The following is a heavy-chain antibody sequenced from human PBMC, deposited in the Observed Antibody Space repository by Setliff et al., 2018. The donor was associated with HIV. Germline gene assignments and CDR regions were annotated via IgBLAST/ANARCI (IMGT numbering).Heavy chain of an antibody. J-gene: IGHJ3*01. Sequence: LSLTCSVSGGSISSGDYYWGWIRQPPGKGLERIGYIYHSGSTYYNPSLKSPVTISVDTSKNQFSLKLSFVTAADTAVYYCARSLRYFDWSLRRPSHDAFDFWGQGTMVTVSS. V-gene: IGHV4-30-4*08. CDR2: IYHSGST. CDR1: GGSISSGDYY. CDR3: ARSLRYFDWSLRRPSHDAFDF. D-gene: IGHD3-9*01.